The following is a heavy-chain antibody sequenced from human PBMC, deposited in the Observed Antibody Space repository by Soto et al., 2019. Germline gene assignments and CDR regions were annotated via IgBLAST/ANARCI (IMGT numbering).Heavy chain of an antibody. CDR2: ISGSGGST. CDR3: AKPMTIFGVVIAPAGYYYYGMDV. Sequence: XGSLGLSCAASGFTFSSYAMSWVRQAAGKGLEWVSAISGSGGSTYYADSVKGRFTISRDNSKNTLYLQMNSLRAEDTAVYYCAKPMTIFGVVIAPAGYYYYGMDVWGQGTTVTVSS. CDR1: GFTFSSYA. V-gene: IGHV3-23*01. D-gene: IGHD3-3*01. J-gene: IGHJ6*02.